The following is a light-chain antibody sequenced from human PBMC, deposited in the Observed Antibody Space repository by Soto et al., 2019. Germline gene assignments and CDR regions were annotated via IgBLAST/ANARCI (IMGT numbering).Light chain of an antibody. Sequence: DIQMTQSPSALSLSVGDRVTITCLASQTVSSWLAWYQQRPGKAPRLLIYGASTIESGVPSRFSGSGSGTEFTLTISSLQPEDFAAYYCQQHNSYPRTLGQGTRLEIK. V-gene: IGKV1-5*01. CDR3: QQHNSYPRT. CDR2: GAS. J-gene: IGKJ5*01. CDR1: QTVSSW.